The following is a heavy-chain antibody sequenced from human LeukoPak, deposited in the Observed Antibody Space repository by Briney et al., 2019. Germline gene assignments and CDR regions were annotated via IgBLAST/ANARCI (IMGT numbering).Heavy chain of an antibody. V-gene: IGHV3-11*01. CDR2: ISSSGSAI. CDR3: ARSYSSSTKRWGYYFDY. Sequence: PGGSLRLSCAASGFTFSDYYMSWIRQAPGKGLEWVSYISSSGSAIYYADSVKGRFTISRDNAKNSLYLQMNSLRAEDTAVYYCARSYSSSTKRWGYYFDYWGQGTLVTVSS. J-gene: IGHJ4*02. D-gene: IGHD6-13*01. CDR1: GFTFSDYY.